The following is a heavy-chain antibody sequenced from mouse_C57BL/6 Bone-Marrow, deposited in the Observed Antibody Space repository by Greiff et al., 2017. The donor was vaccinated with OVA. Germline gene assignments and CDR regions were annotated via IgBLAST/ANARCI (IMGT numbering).Heavy chain of an antibody. CDR2: IWSGGST. CDR1: GFSLPSYG. CDR3: ARPYYGSSYWYFDV. J-gene: IGHJ1*03. V-gene: IGHV2-2*01. Sequence: VHLVESGPGLVQPSQSLSITCTVSGFSLPSYGVHWVRQSPGKGLEWLGVIWSGGSTDYNAAFISRLSISKDNSKSQVFFKMNSLQADDTAIYYCARPYYGSSYWYFDVWGTGTTVTVSS. D-gene: IGHD1-1*01.